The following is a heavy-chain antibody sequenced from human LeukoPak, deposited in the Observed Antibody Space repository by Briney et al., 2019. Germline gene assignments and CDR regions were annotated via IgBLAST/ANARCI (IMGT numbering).Heavy chain of an antibody. CDR3: ARGLTIFGAVNDAFDI. CDR2: INSDGSST. J-gene: IGHJ3*02. CDR1: GFTYSSYW. D-gene: IGHD3-3*01. V-gene: IGHV3-74*01. Sequence: GGSLRLSCAASGFTYSSYWMRWVRQAPGKGLVWVGHINSDGSSTTYADSVKGRFTIPRDNAKNTLYLQMNSLRAEDTAVYYCARGLTIFGAVNDAFDIWGQGTMVTVPS.